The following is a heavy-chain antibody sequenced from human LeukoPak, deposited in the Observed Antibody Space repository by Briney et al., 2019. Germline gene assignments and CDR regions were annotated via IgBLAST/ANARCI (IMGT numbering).Heavy chain of an antibody. CDR2: TSSSRSTI. D-gene: IGHD3-9*01. CDR3: ASSPYFDWLLYSPDYYYGMDV. V-gene: IGHV3-48*02. J-gene: IGHJ6*02. Sequence: PGGSLRLSCAASGFTLSSYIMSCVRQAPGKGLEWVSYTSSSRSTIYYADSVKGRFTISRDNAKNSLYLQMNSLIDEDTAVYYCASSPYFDWLLYSPDYYYGMDVWGQGTTVTVSS. CDR1: GFTLSSYI.